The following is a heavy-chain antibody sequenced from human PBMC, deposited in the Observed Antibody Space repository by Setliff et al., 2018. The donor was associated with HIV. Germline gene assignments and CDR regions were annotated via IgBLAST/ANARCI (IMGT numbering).Heavy chain of an antibody. V-gene: IGHV1-69*13. J-gene: IGHJ4*02. Sequence: SVKVSCKVSGGSFSSFAISWVRQAPGHGLEWMGGIIPMFGTTNYAQKLQGRVTLSADESTSTAYMQLSSLTSGDTAVYYCARGRWLQSFDYWGQGTLVTVS. CDR3: ARGRWLQSFDY. CDR1: GGSFSSFA. D-gene: IGHD5-12*01. CDR2: IIPMFGTT.